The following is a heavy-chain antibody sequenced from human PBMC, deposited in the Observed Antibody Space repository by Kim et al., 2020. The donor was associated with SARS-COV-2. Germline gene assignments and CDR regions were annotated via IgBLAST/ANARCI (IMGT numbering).Heavy chain of an antibody. D-gene: IGHD6-13*01. CDR2: IWYDGSNK. V-gene: IGHV3-33*01. CDR3: ARDGSSSWPYYYFDY. CDR1: GFTFSSYG. J-gene: IGHJ4*02. Sequence: GGSLRLSCAASGFTFSSYGMHWARQAPGKGLEWVAVIWYDGSNKYYADSVKGRFTISRDNSKNTLYLQMNSLRAEDTAVYYCARDGSSSWPYYYFDYWGQGTLVTVSS.